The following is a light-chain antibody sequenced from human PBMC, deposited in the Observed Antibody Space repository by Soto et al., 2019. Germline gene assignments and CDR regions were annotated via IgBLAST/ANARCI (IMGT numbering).Light chain of an antibody. CDR2: GGS. Sequence: EIVLTQSPGTVSLSPGERATLSCRASQSVGSRWLAWYQQKPGQAPRVLIYGGSNRGTGIPDRFSGSGSGTDFTLNISRLEPEDFAVYYCQQYYSSRTFGQGTKVEMK. V-gene: IGKV3-20*01. CDR3: QQYYSSRT. CDR1: QSVGSRW. J-gene: IGKJ1*01.